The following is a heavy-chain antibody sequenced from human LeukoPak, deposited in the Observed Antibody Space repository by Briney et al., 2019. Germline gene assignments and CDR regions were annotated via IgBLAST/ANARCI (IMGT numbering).Heavy chain of an antibody. Sequence: GGSLRLSCAASGFTFSSYSMNWVRQAPGKGLEWVSSISSSSSYIYYADSVKGRFTISRDNAKNSLYLQTNSLRAEDTAVYYCARDYYDSSGYHFSWYFDLWGRGTLVTVSS. J-gene: IGHJ2*01. V-gene: IGHV3-21*01. CDR3: ARDYYDSSGYHFSWYFDL. CDR2: ISSSSSYI. CDR1: GFTFSSYS. D-gene: IGHD3-22*01.